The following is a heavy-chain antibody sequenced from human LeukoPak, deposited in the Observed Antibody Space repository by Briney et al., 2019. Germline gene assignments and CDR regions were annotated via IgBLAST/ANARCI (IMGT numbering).Heavy chain of an antibody. V-gene: IGHV5-51*01. J-gene: IGHJ6*02. CDR3: VRSLPGTLLRGYGMDV. D-gene: IGHD3-10*01. CDR2: IFPRVSDV. Sequence: GESLTISCKTSGYTFTSYWIGWVRLTPGKGLECMGVIFPRVSDVRYSPSFQGQVTISADKSTNTAYLHWGSLKASDSAMYYCVRSLPGTLLRGYGMDVWGPGTTVTVS. CDR1: GYTFTSYW.